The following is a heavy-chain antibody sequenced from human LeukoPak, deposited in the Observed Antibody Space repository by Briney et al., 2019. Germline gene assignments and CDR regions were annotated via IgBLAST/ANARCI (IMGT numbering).Heavy chain of an antibody. Sequence: PGGSLRLSCEASGFTFNNYWMSWVRQAPGKGLEWVANIKQDGSDKYYVDSVKGRFAISRDNAKNSLYLQMNSLRVDDTAVYYCARDLDCWGQGTLVSVPS. J-gene: IGHJ4*02. V-gene: IGHV3-7*03. CDR2: IKQDGSDK. CDR3: ARDLDC. CDR1: GFTFNNYW.